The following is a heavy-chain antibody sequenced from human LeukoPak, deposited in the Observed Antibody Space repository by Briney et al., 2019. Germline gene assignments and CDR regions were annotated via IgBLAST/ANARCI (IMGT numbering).Heavy chain of an antibody. CDR1: VGSMTHYF. CDR2: THTSGIP. J-gene: IGHJ5*02. D-gene: IGHD2-2*01. Sequence: SETLSLTCIVSVGSMTHYFWNWIRQPPGKGLEGIGYTHTSGIPDYSRSLKSRVTISLDTSKNQFSLMLSCVTAADTAVYFCASATQRYCSGTTCSPDWFDTWGQGTLATVSS. CDR3: ASATQRYCSGTTCSPDWFDT. V-gene: IGHV4-4*09.